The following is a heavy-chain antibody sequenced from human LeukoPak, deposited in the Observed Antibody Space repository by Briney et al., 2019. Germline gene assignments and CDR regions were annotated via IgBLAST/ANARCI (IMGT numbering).Heavy chain of an antibody. CDR2: IYHSGST. V-gene: IGHV4-39*07. CDR3: ARVHHYYGSGSSSHFDY. CDR1: GGSIRSIIYY. J-gene: IGHJ4*02. Sequence: PSETLSLTCSVSGGSIRSIIYYWGWIRQPPGKGLEWIGEIYHSGSTNYNPSLKSRVTISVDKSKNQFSLKLSSVTAADTAVYYCARVHHYYGSGSSSHFDYWGQGTLVTVSS. D-gene: IGHD3-10*01.